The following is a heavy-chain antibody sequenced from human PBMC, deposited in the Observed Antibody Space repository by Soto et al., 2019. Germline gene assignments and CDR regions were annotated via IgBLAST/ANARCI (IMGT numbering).Heavy chain of an antibody. CDR3: ARAVAVPADFDY. J-gene: IGHJ4*02. Sequence: QVQLVQSGAEEKKPGASVKVSCKAPGYTFTGYAMHWVRQAPGQRLEWMGWINAGNGNTKYSQKFQGRVTTTRDTSAGTAYMELSRLRSEDTAVYYCARAVAVPADFDYWGQGTLVTVSS. CDR2: INAGNGNT. V-gene: IGHV1-3*05. CDR1: GYTFTGYA. D-gene: IGHD6-19*01.